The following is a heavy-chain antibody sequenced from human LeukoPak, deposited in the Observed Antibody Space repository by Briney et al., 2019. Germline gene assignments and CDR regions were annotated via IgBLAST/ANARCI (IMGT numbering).Heavy chain of an antibody. Sequence: GGALRLSCAASGFTFSSYSMNWVRQAPGKGLEGVSSISRSSYIYYADSVKGRFTISRDNAKNSLYLQMNRLRAEDTAVYYCARDSRVVRGVISAFDIWGQGTMVTVSS. CDR2: ISRSSYI. CDR3: ARDSRVVRGVISAFDI. J-gene: IGHJ3*02. V-gene: IGHV3-21*01. CDR1: GFTFSSYS. D-gene: IGHD3-10*01.